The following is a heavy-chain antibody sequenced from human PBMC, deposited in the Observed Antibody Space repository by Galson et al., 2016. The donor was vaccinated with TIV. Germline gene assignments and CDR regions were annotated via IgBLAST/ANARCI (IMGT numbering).Heavy chain of an antibody. D-gene: IGHD2-2*01. J-gene: IGHJ5*02. Sequence: SVKVSCKASGGAFSSDAISWARQAPGQGLEWMGGIIPIFGSANYAQKFQGRVTITADESTTTAYMELSSLRVEDTAVYYCARGGPGCSSTSCYGALDPWGQGTLVTVSS. CDR3: ARGGPGCSSTSCYGALDP. CDR2: IIPIFGSA. CDR1: GGAFSSDA. V-gene: IGHV1-69*13.